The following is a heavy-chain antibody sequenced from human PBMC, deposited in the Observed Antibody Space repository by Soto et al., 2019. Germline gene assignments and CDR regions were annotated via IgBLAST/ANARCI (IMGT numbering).Heavy chain of an antibody. D-gene: IGHD6-6*01. V-gene: IGHV1-69*02. CDR2: IIPIPGIA. CDR3: ARVQYSSSGLAFDI. J-gene: IGHJ3*02. CDR1: GGTFSSYT. Sequence: SVKVSCKASGGTFSSYTISWVRQAPGQGLEWMGRIIPIPGIANYAQKFQGRVTITADKSTSTAYMELSSLRSEDTAVYYCARVQYSSSGLAFDIWGQGTMVTVSS.